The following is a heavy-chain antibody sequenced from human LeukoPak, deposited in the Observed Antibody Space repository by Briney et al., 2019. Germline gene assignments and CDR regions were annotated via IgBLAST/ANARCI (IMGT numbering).Heavy chain of an antibody. CDR2: ISGSGGST. J-gene: IGHJ4*02. V-gene: IGHV3-23*01. Sequence: GGSLRLSCAASGFTFSSYAMSWVRQAPGKGLECVSAISGSGGSTYYADSVKGRFTISRDNSKNTLYLQMNSLRAEDTAVYYCAKDALAYCGGDCSDYWGLGTLVTVSS. D-gene: IGHD2-21*01. CDR1: GFTFSSYA. CDR3: AKDALAYCGGDCSDY.